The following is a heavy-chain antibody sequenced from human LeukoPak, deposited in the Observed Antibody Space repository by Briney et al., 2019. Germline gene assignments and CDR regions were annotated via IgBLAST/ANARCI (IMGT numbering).Heavy chain of an antibody. CDR3: AREHCSSTSCYTYYFDY. D-gene: IGHD2-2*02. CDR1: GFTFRNYV. J-gene: IGHJ4*02. CDR2: TSSDLNVK. V-gene: IGHV3-30-3*01. Sequence: PGGSLRLSCAASGFTFRNYVIHWVRQAPGKGLEWVAVTSSDLNVKLYADSVKGRFTISRDNSRSTLYLQMNSLRAEDTAVYYCAREHCSSTSCYTYYFDYWGQGTLVTVSS.